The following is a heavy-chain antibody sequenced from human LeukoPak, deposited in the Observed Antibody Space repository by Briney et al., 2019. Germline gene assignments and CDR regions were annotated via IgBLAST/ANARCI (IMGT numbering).Heavy chain of an antibody. CDR2: ITTSASTT. Sequence: GGSLRLSCVASGFTFSDYYMTWIRQAPGKGLEWISYITTSASTTYYADSVMGRFTISRDNARNSLYLQMTSLRAEDTAVYYCARDTRGYTHNYMNYYYFYMDVWGKGTTVTVSS. CDR3: ARDTRGYTHNYMNYYYFYMDV. CDR1: GFTFSDYY. J-gene: IGHJ6*03. D-gene: IGHD5-18*01. V-gene: IGHV3-11*04.